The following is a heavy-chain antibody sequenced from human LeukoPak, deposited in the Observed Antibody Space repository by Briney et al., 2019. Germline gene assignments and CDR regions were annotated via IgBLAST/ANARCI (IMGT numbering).Heavy chain of an antibody. V-gene: IGHV4-34*01. D-gene: IGHD6-13*01. CDR1: GGSFSGYY. Sequence: SETLSLTCAVYGGSFSGYYWIWIRQPPGKGLEWIGEINHSGSTNYNPSLKSRVTISVDTSKNQFSLKLSSVTAADTAVYYCARGPYSSSWYNYWGQGTLVTVSS. J-gene: IGHJ4*02. CDR3: ARGPYSSSWYNY. CDR2: INHSGST.